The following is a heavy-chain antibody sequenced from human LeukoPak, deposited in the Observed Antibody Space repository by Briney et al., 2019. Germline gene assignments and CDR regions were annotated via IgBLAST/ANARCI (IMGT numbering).Heavy chain of an antibody. J-gene: IGHJ4*02. CDR1: GFSFSSYT. CDR2: ISSSSSYI. CDR3: ARDGRCGGDCYAS. V-gene: IGHV3-21*01. D-gene: IGHD2-21*02. Sequence: GGSLRLSCAASGFSFSSYTMNWVRQAPAKGLEGVSLISSSSSYIYYADSVKGRFTISRDNAKNALYLQMNSLRVEDTAVYYCARDGRCGGDCYASWGQGTLVTVSS.